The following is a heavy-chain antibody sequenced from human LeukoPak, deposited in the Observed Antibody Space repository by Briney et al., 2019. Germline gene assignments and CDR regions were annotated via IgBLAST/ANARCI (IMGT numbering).Heavy chain of an antibody. CDR2: INPSGGST. CDR3: ARARKTHYYDSSGYLAY. Sequence: ASVKVSCKASGYTFTSYYMHWVRQAPGQGLEWMGIINPSGGSTSYAQKFQGRVTMTRDTSTSTVYMELSSLRSEDTAVYYRARARKTHYYDSSGYLAYWGQGTLVTVSS. CDR1: GYTFTSYY. D-gene: IGHD3-22*01. V-gene: IGHV1-46*01. J-gene: IGHJ4*02.